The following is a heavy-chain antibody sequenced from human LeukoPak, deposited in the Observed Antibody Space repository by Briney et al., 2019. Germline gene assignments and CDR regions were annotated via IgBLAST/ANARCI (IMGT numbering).Heavy chain of an antibody. CDR3: ARGRAAAGTDY. CDR1: GGSFSGYY. J-gene: IGHJ4*02. D-gene: IGHD6-13*01. Sequence: SETLSLTCAVYGGSFSGYYWSWIRQPPGKGLEWIGEINHSGSTNYNPSLKSRVTISVDTCKNQFSLKLSSVTAADTAVYYCARGRAAAGTDYWGQGTLVTVSS. V-gene: IGHV4-34*01. CDR2: INHSGST.